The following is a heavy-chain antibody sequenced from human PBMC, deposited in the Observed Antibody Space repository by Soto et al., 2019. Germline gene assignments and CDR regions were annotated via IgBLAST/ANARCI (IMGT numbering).Heavy chain of an antibody. V-gene: IGHV4-34*01. J-gene: IGHJ5*02. CDR3: ARVGSSGWYDFWFDP. CDR1: GGSFSGYY. D-gene: IGHD6-19*01. CDR2: INHSGST. Sequence: SETLSLTCAVYGGSFSGYYWSWIRQPPGKGLEWIGEINHSGSTNYNPSLKSRVTISVDTSKNQFSLKLSSVTAADTAVYYCARVGSSGWYDFWFDPWGQGTLVTVSS.